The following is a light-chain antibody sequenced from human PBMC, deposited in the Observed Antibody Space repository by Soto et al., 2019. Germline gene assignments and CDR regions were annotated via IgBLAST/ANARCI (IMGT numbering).Light chain of an antibody. Sequence: DIVLTQTPLSSPVTLGQPASISCRSSQSLVHSDGNTYLSWFHQRPGQPPRLLIDKVSNRFSGVPDRFSGSGAGTDFTLKISRVEAEDVGIYVCMQATPYRPYTFGQGTKLEIK. CDR2: KVS. V-gene: IGKV2-24*01. CDR1: QSLVHSDGNTY. J-gene: IGKJ2*01. CDR3: MQATPYRPYT.